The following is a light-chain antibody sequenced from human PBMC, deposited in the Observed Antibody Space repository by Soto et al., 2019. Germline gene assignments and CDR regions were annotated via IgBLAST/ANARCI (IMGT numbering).Light chain of an antibody. J-gene: IGKJ1*01. V-gene: IGKV3-20*01. CDR1: QSVSSSY. CDR3: QQYGSSRT. CDR2: GAS. Sequence: EIVLTQSPGTLSLSPGEIATLSFRASQSVSSSYLAWYQQKPGQAPRLLIYGASSRATGIPDRFSGSGSGTDFTLTISRLEPEDFAVYYCQQYGSSRTFGQGTKVDIK.